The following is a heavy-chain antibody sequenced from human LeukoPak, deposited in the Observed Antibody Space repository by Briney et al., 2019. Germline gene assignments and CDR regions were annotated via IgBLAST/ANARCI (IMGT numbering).Heavy chain of an antibody. CDR1: GGSIGSHY. Sequence: SETLSLTCTVSGGSIGSHYWSWIRQPPGKGLEYIGYIHDSGSTNYNPFLRGRVTISVDTSKNQFSLKLSSVTAADTAVYYCARQPLLLQNDYWGQGTLVTVSS. CDR2: IHDSGST. CDR3: ARQPLLLQNDY. D-gene: IGHD1-26*01. V-gene: IGHV4-59*11. J-gene: IGHJ4*02.